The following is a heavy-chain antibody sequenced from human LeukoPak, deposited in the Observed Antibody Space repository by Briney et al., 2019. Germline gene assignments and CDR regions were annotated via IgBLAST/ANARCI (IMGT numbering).Heavy chain of an antibody. J-gene: IGHJ6*03. Sequence: SETLSLTCTVSGYSISSGYYWVGIRQPPGKGLEWIGSIYHSGTTYYNPSFKSRVTISVDTSKNQFSLKLSSVTAADTAVYHCARDQPYMDVWGKGTTVTVSS. V-gene: IGHV4-38-2*02. CDR3: ARDQPYMDV. CDR2: IYHSGTT. CDR1: GYSISSGYY.